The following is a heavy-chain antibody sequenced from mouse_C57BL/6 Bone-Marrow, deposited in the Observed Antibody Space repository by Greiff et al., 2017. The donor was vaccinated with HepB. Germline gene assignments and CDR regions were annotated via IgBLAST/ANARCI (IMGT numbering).Heavy chain of an antibody. CDR1: GFTFSDYY. D-gene: IGHD1-1*01. J-gene: IGHJ2*01. V-gene: IGHV5-12*01. CDR2: ISNGGGST. Sequence: DVHLVESGGGLVQPGGSLKLSCAASGFTFSDYYMYWVRQTPEKRLEWVAYISNGGGSTYYPDTVKGRFTISRDNAKNTLYLQMSRLKSEDTAMYYCARQAYGSSYSFDYWGQGTTLTVSS. CDR3: ARQAYGSSYSFDY.